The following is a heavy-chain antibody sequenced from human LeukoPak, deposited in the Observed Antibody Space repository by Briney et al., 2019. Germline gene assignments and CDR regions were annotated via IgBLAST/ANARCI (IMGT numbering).Heavy chain of an antibody. Sequence: ASVSVSCKASGYTFRGNYIHWLRQAPGQGLEWMGWIDANNGDTKSAQKFQGRVTMSRDTSISTAYMDLSGLSPDDAAVYYCARDPSSVTLYFFDYWGQGTMVTVSS. CDR2: IDANNGDT. CDR3: ARDPSSVTLYFFDY. J-gene: IGHJ4*02. V-gene: IGHV1-2*02. CDR1: GYTFRGNY. D-gene: IGHD4-11*01.